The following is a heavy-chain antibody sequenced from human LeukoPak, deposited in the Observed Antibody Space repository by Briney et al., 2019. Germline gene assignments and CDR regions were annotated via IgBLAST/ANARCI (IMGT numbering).Heavy chain of an antibody. J-gene: IGHJ1*01. V-gene: IGHV3-66*01. CDR3: ARDSSSWYVGYFQH. D-gene: IGHD6-13*01. CDR1: GFTVSSNY. Sequence: GGSLRLSCAASGFTVSSNYMSWVRQAPGKGLEWVSVIYSGGSTYYADSVKGRFTISRDNSKNTLYLQMNSLRAEDTAVYYCARDSSSWYVGYFQHWGQGTLVTVSS. CDR2: IYSGGST.